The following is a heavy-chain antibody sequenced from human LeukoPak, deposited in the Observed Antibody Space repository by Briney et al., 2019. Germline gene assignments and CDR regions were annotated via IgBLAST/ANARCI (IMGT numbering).Heavy chain of an antibody. D-gene: IGHD6-19*01. CDR1: GGSFSGYY. CDR2: INHSGST. V-gene: IGHV4-34*01. CDR3: ASQSIAVSYYHYGMDV. Sequence: PSETLSLTCAVYGGSFSGYYWSWIRQPPGKGLEWIGEINHSGSTNYNPSLKSRVTISVDTSKNQFSLKLSSVTAADTAVYYCASQSIAVSYYHYGMDVWGQGTTVTVSS. J-gene: IGHJ6*02.